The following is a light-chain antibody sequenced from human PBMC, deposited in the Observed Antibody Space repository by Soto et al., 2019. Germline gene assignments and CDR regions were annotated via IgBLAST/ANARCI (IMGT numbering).Light chain of an antibody. CDR2: EVS. V-gene: IGLV2-14*01. Sequence: QSVLTQPASVSGSPGQSITISCTGTNSDIGGYNYVSWYQHHPGKAPKLIIYEVSNRPSGVSNRLSGSKFGNTASLTVSGLQAEDEADYSCCSFSSSGTPKWVFGGGTKLTVL. CDR3: CSFSSSGTPKWV. CDR1: NSDIGGYNY. J-gene: IGLJ2*01.